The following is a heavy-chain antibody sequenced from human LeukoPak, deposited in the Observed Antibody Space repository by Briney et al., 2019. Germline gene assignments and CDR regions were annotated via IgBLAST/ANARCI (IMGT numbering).Heavy chain of an antibody. Sequence: GGSLRLSCAASGFTFSSYSMNWVRQAPGKGLEWVSSISSSGSYIYYADSVKGRFTISRDNANKSLYLQLNSLRAEDTAVYFCARVPIYGLNFDYWGQGTLVTVSS. CDR3: ARVPIYGLNFDY. CDR2: ISSSGSYI. V-gene: IGHV3-21*01. CDR1: GFTFSSYS. D-gene: IGHD2/OR15-2a*01. J-gene: IGHJ4*02.